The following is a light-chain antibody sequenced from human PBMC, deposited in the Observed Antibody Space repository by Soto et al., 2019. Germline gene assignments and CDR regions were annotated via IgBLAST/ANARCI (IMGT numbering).Light chain of an antibody. J-gene: IGKJ5*01. CDR1: QSVSSNF. CDR2: GAS. Sequence: IVLTQAPGTLSLSPGEGAPLSCRAIQSVSSNFLAWCQQKPDPAPRLLIYGASSRATGIPDRLSGGWSGTDFTRTISSLEPEDFAVYYGPQRSNWPPTITFGQGTRLEIK. V-gene: IGKV3D-20*02. CDR3: PQRSNWPPTIT.